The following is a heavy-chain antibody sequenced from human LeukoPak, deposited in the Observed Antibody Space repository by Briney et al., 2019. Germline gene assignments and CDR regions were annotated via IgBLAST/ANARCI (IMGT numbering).Heavy chain of an antibody. D-gene: IGHD6-13*01. CDR2: IYSGGST. J-gene: IGHJ4*02. Sequence: GGSLRLSCAASGFTVSSNYMSWVRQAPGKGLEWVSVIYSGGSTYYADSVKGRFTISRDNSKNTLCLQMNSLRAEDTAVYYCARESSPGGFDYWGQGTLVTVSS. CDR3: ARESSPGGFDY. V-gene: IGHV3-66*01. CDR1: GFTVSSNY.